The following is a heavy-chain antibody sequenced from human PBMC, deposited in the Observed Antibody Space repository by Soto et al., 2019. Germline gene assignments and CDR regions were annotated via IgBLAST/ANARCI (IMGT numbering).Heavy chain of an antibody. CDR2: ISHDGSNK. CDR3: ARVGLPFGQLPREKFAVAAAADYYYGMDV. D-gene: IGHD6-13*01. J-gene: IGHJ6*02. V-gene: IGHV3-30-3*01. Sequence: GGSLRLSCAASGFTFSSYAMHWVRQAPGKGLEWVAVISHDGSNKYYADSVKGRFTISRDNSKNTLYLQMNSLRAEDTAVYYCARVGLPFGQLPREKFAVAAAADYYYGMDVWGQGTTVTVSS. CDR1: GFTFSSYA.